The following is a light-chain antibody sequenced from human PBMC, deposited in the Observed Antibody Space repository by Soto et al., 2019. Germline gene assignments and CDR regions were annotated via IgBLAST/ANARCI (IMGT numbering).Light chain of an antibody. CDR3: QQFDNLPLT. V-gene: IGKV1-33*01. Sequence: DIQMTQSPSSLSASVGDRVTITCQASQGITNYLNWYQQKPGKAPQLLIYDASNLETGVPSRFSGRGSGTDFTFTISSLQPEDIETYYCQQFDNLPLTFGGGTKVDIK. CDR1: QGITNY. CDR2: DAS. J-gene: IGKJ4*01.